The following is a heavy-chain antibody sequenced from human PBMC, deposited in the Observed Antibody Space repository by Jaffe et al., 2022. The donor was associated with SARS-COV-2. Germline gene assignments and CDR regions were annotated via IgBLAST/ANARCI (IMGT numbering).Heavy chain of an antibody. Sequence: QVQLVESGGGVVQPGRSLRLSCAASGFTFSSYAMHWVRQAPGKGLEWVAVISYDGSNKYYADSVKGRFTISRDNSKNTLYLQMNSLRAEDTAVYYCAREGIVVVITHDAFDIWGQGTMVTVSS. V-gene: IGHV3-30*04. CDR1: GFTFSSYA. CDR3: AREGIVVVITHDAFDI. J-gene: IGHJ3*02. CDR2: ISYDGSNK. D-gene: IGHD3-22*01.